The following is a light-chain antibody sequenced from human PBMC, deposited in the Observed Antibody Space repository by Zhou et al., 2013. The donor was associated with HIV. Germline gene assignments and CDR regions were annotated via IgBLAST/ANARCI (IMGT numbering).Light chain of an antibody. CDR3: QQRGNWPLT. V-gene: IGKV3D-20*02. Sequence: EFVLTQSPGTLSLSPGERATLSCRTSQSVSSNYLAWYQQKPGQAPRLLIYDASNRATGIPARFTGSGSGTDFTLTISSLEPEDFAVYYCQQRGNWPLTFGGGTKVEIK. CDR2: DAS. CDR1: QSVSSNY. J-gene: IGKJ4*01.